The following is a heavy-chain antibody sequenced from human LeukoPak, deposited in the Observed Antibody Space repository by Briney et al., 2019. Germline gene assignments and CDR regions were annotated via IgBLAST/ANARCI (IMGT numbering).Heavy chain of an antibody. CDR3: ANSFGGVIALEY. V-gene: IGHV3-21*01. CDR2: VSGSSTYI. CDR1: GFTFSSSS. Sequence: SGRSLRLSCAASGFTFSSSSMNWVRQAPGKGREWVSSVSGSSTYIYYADSVKGRFTISRDNAKKSLYLQMNSLRAEDTAVYYYANSFGGVIALEYWGQGTLVTVSS. D-gene: IGHD3-16*02. J-gene: IGHJ4*02.